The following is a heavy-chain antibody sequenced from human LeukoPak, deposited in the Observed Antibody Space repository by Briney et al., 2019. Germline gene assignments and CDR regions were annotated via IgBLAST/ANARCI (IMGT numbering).Heavy chain of an antibody. CDR2: IIPIFGTA. J-gene: IGHJ4*02. CDR3: ARAGGVPAAPLGY. CDR1: GGTFSSYA. V-gene: IGHV1-69*05. D-gene: IGHD2-2*01. Sequence: ASVKVSCKASGGTFSSYAISWVRQAPGQGLEWMGGIIPIFGTANYAQKFQGRVTITTDESTSTAYMELSSLRSEDTAVYYCARAGGVPAAPLGYWGQGTLVTVSS.